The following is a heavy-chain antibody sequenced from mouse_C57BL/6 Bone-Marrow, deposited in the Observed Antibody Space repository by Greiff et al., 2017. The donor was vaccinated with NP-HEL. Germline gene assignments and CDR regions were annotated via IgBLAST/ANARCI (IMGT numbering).Heavy chain of an antibody. J-gene: IGHJ4*01. CDR2: IYPSDSYT. Sequence: VQLQQSGAELARPGASVKLSCKASGYTFTNYWINWVKQRPGQGLEWIGNIYPSDSYTNYNQKFKDKATLTVDKFSNTAYMQLSSPTSEDSAVYYCTRPTGTYYAMDYWGQGTSVTVSS. D-gene: IGHD4-1*01. V-gene: IGHV1-69*02. CDR3: TRPTGTYYAMDY. CDR1: GYTFTNYW.